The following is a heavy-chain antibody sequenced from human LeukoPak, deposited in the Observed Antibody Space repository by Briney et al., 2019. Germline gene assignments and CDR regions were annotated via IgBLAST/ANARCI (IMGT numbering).Heavy chain of an antibody. CDR3: AKDISMGIAVAELDY. V-gene: IGHV3-43*02. D-gene: IGHD6-19*01. CDR1: GFTFDDYA. Sequence: GGSLRLSCAASGFTFDDYAMHWVRQAPGKGLEWVSLISGDGGSTYYADSVKGRFTISRDNSKNSLYLQMNSLRTEDTALYYCAKDISMGIAVAELDYWGQGTLVTVPS. CDR2: ISGDGGST. J-gene: IGHJ4*02.